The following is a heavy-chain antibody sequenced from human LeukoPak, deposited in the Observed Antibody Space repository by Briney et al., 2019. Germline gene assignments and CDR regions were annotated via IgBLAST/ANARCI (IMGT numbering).Heavy chain of an antibody. V-gene: IGHV3-73*01. Sequence: GGSLRLSCAASGFTFSGSAMHWVRQASGKGLEWVGRIRSKANSYATAYAASVKGRFTISRDDSKNTAYLQMNSLKTEDTAVYYCTRPGYGSDHYYYYYMDVWGKGTTVTISS. D-gene: IGHD3-10*01. CDR1: GFTFSGSA. CDR2: IRSKANSYAT. J-gene: IGHJ6*03. CDR3: TRPGYGSDHYYYYYMDV.